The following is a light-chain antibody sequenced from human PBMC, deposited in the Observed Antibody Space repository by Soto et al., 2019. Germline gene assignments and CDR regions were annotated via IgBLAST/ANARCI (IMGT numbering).Light chain of an antibody. CDR1: QDIANS. J-gene: IGKJ5*01. CDR3: QQHDGRPTMT. Sequence: IPLTQSPSSLSASVGETVTITCRASQDIANSLNWYQHKPGKAPKLLVYAVSFLETGDPSRFSGRGSGTGFSLTSNSLQSDDFARYYCQQHDGRPTMTFGQGKRLDSK. V-gene: IGKV1-33*01. CDR2: AVS.